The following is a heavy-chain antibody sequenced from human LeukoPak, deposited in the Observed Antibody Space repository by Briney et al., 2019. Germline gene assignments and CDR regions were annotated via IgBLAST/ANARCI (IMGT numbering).Heavy chain of an antibody. CDR2: IYHNGGT. CDR3: ARHLRAVAGGRYFDY. D-gene: IGHD6-19*01. V-gene: IGHV4-59*08. J-gene: IGHJ4*02. CDR1: GGSISGYY. Sequence: PSETLSLTCTVSGGSISGYYWSWIRQPPGKGLEWIGYIYHNGGTNYNPSLQSRLTISVDTSKNQFSLKLSSVTAADTAVYYCARHLRAVAGGRYFDYWGQGTPVTVSS.